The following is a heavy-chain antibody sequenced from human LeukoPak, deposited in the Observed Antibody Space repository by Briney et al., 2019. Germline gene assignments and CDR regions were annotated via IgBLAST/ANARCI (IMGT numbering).Heavy chain of an antibody. V-gene: IGHV3-53*01. CDR3: ARLTREWLLFWHAPRLDY. CDR2: IYSGGST. CDR1: GFTVSRNY. Sequence: GGSLRLSCAASGFTVSRNYVSCVRHAPGRGLEWVSIIYSGGSTYYAYSLKGRFTISRDNSKNTLYLQMNSLRAEDTAVYYCARLTREWLLFWHAPRLDYWGQGTLVTVSS. J-gene: IGHJ4*02. D-gene: IGHD5-12*01.